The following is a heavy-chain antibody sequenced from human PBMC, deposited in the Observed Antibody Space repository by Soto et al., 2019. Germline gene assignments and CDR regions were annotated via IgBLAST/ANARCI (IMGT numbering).Heavy chain of an antibody. Sequence: QVQPQESGPGLVKPSQTLSLTCTVSGGSISSGGYYWSWIRQHPGKGLEWIGYIYYSGSTYYNPSLKSRVTISVDTSKNQFSLKLSSVTAADTAVYYCARDRSITGTTKVWYFDLWGRGTLVTVSS. V-gene: IGHV4-31*03. CDR3: ARDRSITGTTKVWYFDL. J-gene: IGHJ2*01. CDR2: IYYSGST. CDR1: GGSISSGGYY. D-gene: IGHD1-20*01.